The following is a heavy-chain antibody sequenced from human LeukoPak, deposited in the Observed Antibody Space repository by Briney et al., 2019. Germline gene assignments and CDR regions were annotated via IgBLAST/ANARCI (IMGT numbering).Heavy chain of an antibody. CDR1: GFTFSNAW. V-gene: IGHV3-15*01. Sequence: TGGSLRLSCAASGFTFSNAWMSWVRQAPGKGLEWVGRIKSKTDGGTTDYAAPVKGRFTISRDDSKNTLYLQMNSLKTEDTAVYYCTTLEWELYLDYWGQGTLVTVSS. CDR3: TTLEWELYLDY. J-gene: IGHJ4*02. CDR2: IKSKTDGGTT. D-gene: IGHD1-26*01.